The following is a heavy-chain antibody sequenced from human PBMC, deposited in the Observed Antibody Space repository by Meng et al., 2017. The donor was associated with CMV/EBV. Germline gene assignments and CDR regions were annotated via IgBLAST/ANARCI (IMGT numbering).Heavy chain of an antibody. CDR3: AGSRPGGGACDY. CDR2: IQVIGHT. J-gene: IGHJ4*02. CDR1: GASIKNYN. D-gene: IGHD3-16*01. V-gene: IGHV4-4*07. Sequence: QVHLPESGPGLVKPSETLSLTCIVSGASIKNYNWNWVRQPAGQGLEWIGLIQVIGHTVYNPSLKSRVTVSLDASKSQFSLTLNSVTAADTATYYCAGSRPGGGACDYWGQGILVTVSS.